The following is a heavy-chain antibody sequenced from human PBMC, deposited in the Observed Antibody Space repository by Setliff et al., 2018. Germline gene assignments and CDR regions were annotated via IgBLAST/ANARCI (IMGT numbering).Heavy chain of an antibody. CDR1: GGSINSYY. CDR3: ARHYGGGYKHFDY. J-gene: IGHJ4*02. D-gene: IGHD5-12*01. V-gene: IGHV4-59*08. Sequence: SETLSLTCTVSGGSINSYYWSWIRQPPGKGLEWIGYIYTSGSTNYNPSLKSRVTISVDMSKNQFSLKLSSVTTADTAVYYCARHYGGGYKHFDYWGQGTLVTVSS. CDR2: IYTSGST.